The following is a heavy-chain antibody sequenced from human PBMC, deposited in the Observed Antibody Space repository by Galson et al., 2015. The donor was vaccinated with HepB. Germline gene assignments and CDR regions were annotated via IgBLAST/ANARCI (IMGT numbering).Heavy chain of an antibody. V-gene: IGHV4-59*01. J-gene: IGHJ3*02. Sequence: LTCTVSGGSISSYYWSWIRQPPGKGLEWIGYIYYSGSTNYNPSLKSRVTISVDTSKNQFSLKLSSVTAADTAVYYCARAVDGTMVRGVIITAFDIWGQGTMVTVSS. CDR3: ARAVDGTMVRGVIITAFDI. CDR1: GGSISSYY. D-gene: IGHD3-10*01. CDR2: IYYSGST.